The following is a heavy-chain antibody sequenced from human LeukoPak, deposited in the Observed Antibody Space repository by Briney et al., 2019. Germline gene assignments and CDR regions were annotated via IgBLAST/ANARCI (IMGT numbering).Heavy chain of an antibody. Sequence: GGSLRLSCAASGFTFSSYSMNWVRQAPGKGLEWVSSISSSSSYIYYADSVEGRFTISRDNAKNSLYLQMNSLRAEDTAVYYCARGSGYDAFDIWGHGTMVTVSS. CDR3: ARGSGYDAFDI. V-gene: IGHV3-21*01. CDR1: GFTFSSYS. D-gene: IGHD5-12*01. CDR2: ISSSSSYI. J-gene: IGHJ3*02.